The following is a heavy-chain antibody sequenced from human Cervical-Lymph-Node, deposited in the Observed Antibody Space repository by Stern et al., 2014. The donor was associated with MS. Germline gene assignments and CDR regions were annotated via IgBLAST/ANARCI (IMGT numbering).Heavy chain of an antibody. Sequence: VQLVESGPGLVKPSETLSLTCTVSGGSISSYYWSWIRQPPGKGLEWIGYIYYSGSTNYNPSLKSRVTISVDTSKNQFSLKLSSVTAADTAVYYCARTHYYGSGSYYPTWGQGTLVTVSS. CDR1: GGSISSYY. CDR2: IYYSGST. V-gene: IGHV4-59*01. CDR3: ARTHYYGSGSYYPT. D-gene: IGHD3-10*01. J-gene: IGHJ5*02.